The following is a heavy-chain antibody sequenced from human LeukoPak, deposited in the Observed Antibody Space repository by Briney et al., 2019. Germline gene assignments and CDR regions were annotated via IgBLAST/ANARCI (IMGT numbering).Heavy chain of an antibody. CDR1: GFTFSFST. V-gene: IGHV3-21*04. Sequence: GGSLRLSCAASGFTFSFSTMNWVRQAPGKGLEWVPSISGSSRDIYYADSVKGRFTISRDDPHNTLYLQMNSLRAEDTAVYFCARGGVDYYGSGTYYLMYYFDYWGQGALVTVSS. J-gene: IGHJ4*02. D-gene: IGHD3-10*01. CDR2: ISGSSRDI. CDR3: ARGGVDYYGSGTYYLMYYFDY.